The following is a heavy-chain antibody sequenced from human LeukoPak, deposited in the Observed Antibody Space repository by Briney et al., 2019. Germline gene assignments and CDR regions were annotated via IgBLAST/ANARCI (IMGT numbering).Heavy chain of an antibody. V-gene: IGHV4-34*01. Sequence: SETLSLTCAVYGVSFSGYYWSWIRQPPGKGLEWIGEINHSGSTNYNPSLKSRVTISVDTSKNQFSLKLSSVTAADTAVYYCARVTGSAMARFDYWGQGTLVTVSS. CDR3: ARVTGSAMARFDY. D-gene: IGHD5-18*01. CDR1: GVSFSGYY. J-gene: IGHJ4*02. CDR2: INHSGST.